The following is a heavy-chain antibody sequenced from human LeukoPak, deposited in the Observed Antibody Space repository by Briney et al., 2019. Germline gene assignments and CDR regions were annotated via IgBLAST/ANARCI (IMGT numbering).Heavy chain of an antibody. Sequence: SGPTLVKPTQTLTLTCTFSGFSLRTRGVGVGWIRQPPGKALEWLALIYWDDDRRYSPSLRSRLTITKDTSKNQVVLTMTNMDPVDTATYYCAHRVSYCSGGSCYWSFDLWGRGTLVTVSS. CDR3: AHRVSYCSGGSCYWSFDL. D-gene: IGHD2-15*01. CDR1: GFSLRTRGVG. V-gene: IGHV2-5*02. J-gene: IGHJ2*01. CDR2: IYWDDDR.